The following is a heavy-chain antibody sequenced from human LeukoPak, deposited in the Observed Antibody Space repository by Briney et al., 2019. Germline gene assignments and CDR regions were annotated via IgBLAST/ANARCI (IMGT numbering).Heavy chain of an antibody. CDR3: AAETRRDGYNWDAFDI. Sequence: SVKVSCKASGFTFTSSAMQWVRQARGQRLEWIGWIVVGSGNTNYAQKFQERVTITRDMSTSTAYMELSSLRSEDTAVYYCAAETRRDGYNWDAFDIWGQGTVVTVSS. V-gene: IGHV1-58*02. CDR1: GFTFTSSA. J-gene: IGHJ3*02. CDR2: IVVGSGNT. D-gene: IGHD5-24*01.